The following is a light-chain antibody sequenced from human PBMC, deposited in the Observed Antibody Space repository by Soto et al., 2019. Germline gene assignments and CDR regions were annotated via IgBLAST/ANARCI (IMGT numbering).Light chain of an antibody. J-gene: IGKJ5*01. CDR3: QQYYSYPIT. CDR1: QGISSY. V-gene: IGKV1-8*01. Sequence: ALRMTQSPSSLSASTGDRVTITCRASQGISSYLAWYQQKPGKAPKLLIYAASTLQSWVPSRFSGSGSGTDFTLTISCLQSEDFATYYCQQYYSYPITFGQGTRLEIK. CDR2: AAS.